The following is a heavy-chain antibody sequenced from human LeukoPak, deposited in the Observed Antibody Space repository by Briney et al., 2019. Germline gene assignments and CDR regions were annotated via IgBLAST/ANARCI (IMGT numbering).Heavy chain of an antibody. Sequence: SETLSLTCTVSGGSVNSGSYYWTWIRQPAGKGLEWIGRMYTTGSTNYNPSLKSRVTISSDAAENQFSLKLSSVTAADTAVYYCASTRNYDLWSGSGYFDLWGRGTLVTVSS. V-gene: IGHV4-61*02. D-gene: IGHD3-3*01. CDR3: ASTRNYDLWSGSGYFDL. CDR2: MYTTGST. CDR1: GGSVNSGSYY. J-gene: IGHJ2*01.